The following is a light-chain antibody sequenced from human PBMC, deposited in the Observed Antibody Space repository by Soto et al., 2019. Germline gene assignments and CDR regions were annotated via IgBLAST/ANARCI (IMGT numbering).Light chain of an antibody. CDR1: SSDIGGHDY. V-gene: IGLV2-14*01. CDR3: ASYTSADTRV. CDR2: EVT. Sequence: QSALTQPATVSGSPGQSITISCTGTSSDIGGHDYVFWYQQYPGKAPKLLISEVTNRPSGVSRRFSGSKSGATASLTITGLLAEDEADYYCASYTSADTRVFGGGTKVTVL. J-gene: IGLJ3*02.